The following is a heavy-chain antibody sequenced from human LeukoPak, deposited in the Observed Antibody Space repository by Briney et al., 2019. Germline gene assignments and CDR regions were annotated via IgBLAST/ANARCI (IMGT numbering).Heavy chain of an antibody. CDR3: AKASRRHCGTTICYTLDY. Sequence: GGSLRLSCAASGFAFSSYDMSWVRQAPGKGLEWVSTISGSGGTTNFADSVKGRFTISRENSKNTLYLQMNSLRAADTAKYYCAKASRRHCGTTICYTLDYWGQGTLVTVSS. J-gene: IGHJ4*02. CDR2: ISGSGGTT. V-gene: IGHV3-23*01. D-gene: IGHD2-2*02. CDR1: GFAFSSYD.